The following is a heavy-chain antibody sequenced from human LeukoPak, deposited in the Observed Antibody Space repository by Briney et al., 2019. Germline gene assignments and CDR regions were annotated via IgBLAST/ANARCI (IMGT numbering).Heavy chain of an antibody. V-gene: IGHV3-74*01. Sequence: GGSLRLSCAASGFTFSSYWMHWVRQAPGKGLVWVSRINSDGSSTSYADSVKGRFTISRDSAKNTLYLQMNSLRAEDTAVYYCARDFYGAIFDYWGQGTLVTVSS. CDR3: ARDFYGAIFDY. CDR2: INSDGSST. D-gene: IGHD4-17*01. CDR1: GFTFSSYW. J-gene: IGHJ4*02.